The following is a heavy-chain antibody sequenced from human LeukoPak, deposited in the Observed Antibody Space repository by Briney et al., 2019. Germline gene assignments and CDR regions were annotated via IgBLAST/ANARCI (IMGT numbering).Heavy chain of an antibody. CDR2: ISYDGSNK. J-gene: IGHJ6*02. D-gene: IGHD3-22*01. CDR3: AKDRYYYDSSRGMDV. V-gene: IGHV3-30*18. CDR1: GFTFNNYD. Sequence: GRSLRLSCAASGFTFNNYDIHWVRQAPGTGLEWVAVISYDGSNKYYADSVKGRFTISRDNSKNTLYLQMNSLRAEDTAVYYCAKDRYYYDSSRGMDVWGQGTTVTVSS.